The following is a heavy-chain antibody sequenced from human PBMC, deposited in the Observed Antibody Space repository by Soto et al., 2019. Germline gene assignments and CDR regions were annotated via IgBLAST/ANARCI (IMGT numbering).Heavy chain of an antibody. V-gene: IGHV3-7*01. CDR2: IKQDASDK. CDR1: GFTFDTYW. Sequence: PGGSLRLSCAASGFTFDTYWMNWVRQAPGKGPEWVANIKQDASDKYYVDSVKGRFTFSRDNTRNLLFLHMNSLRAEDTAVYYCARGPYYDFWSRYYGIDSWGQGTLVTVSS. J-gene: IGHJ4*02. D-gene: IGHD3-3*01. CDR3: ARGPYYDFWSRYYGIDS.